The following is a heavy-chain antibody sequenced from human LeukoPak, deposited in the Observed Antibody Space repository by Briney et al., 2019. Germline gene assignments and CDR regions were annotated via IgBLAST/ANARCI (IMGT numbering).Heavy chain of an antibody. V-gene: IGHV4-59*08. CDR3: ASLMAPTSGSYYYYYMDV. J-gene: IGHJ6*03. CDR1: GGSISSYY. CDR2: IYYSGST. Sequence: PSETLSLACTVSGGSISSYYWSWIRQPPGKGLEWIGYIYYSGSTNYNPSLKSRVTISLDTSKNQFSLKLSSVTAADTAVYYCASLMAPTSGSYYYYYMDVWGKGTTVTISS. D-gene: IGHD1-26*01.